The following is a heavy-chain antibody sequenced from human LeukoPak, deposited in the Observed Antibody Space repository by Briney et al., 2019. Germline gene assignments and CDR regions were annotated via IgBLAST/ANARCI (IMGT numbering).Heavy chain of an antibody. CDR1: GGSISSGSYY. CDR2: IYTSGST. V-gene: IGHV4-61*02. Sequence: SETLSLTCTVSGGSISSGSYYWSWIRQPAGKGLEWIGRIYTSGSTNYNPSLKSRVTISIDTSKNQFSLKLSSVTAADTAVYYCARVPLWFGELGAFDIWGQGTMVTVSS. J-gene: IGHJ3*02. CDR3: ARVPLWFGELGAFDI. D-gene: IGHD3-10*01.